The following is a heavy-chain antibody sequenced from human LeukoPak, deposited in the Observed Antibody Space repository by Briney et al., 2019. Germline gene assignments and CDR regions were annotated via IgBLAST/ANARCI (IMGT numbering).Heavy chain of an antibody. D-gene: IGHD3-3*01. Sequence: ASVKVSCKASGYTFTSYGISWVRQAPGQGLEWMGWISAYNGNTNYAQKLQGRVTMTTDTSTSTAYMELRSLRSDDTAVYYCARFRGRGITIFGAALGPWGQGTLVTVSS. V-gene: IGHV1-18*01. CDR2: ISAYNGNT. J-gene: IGHJ5*02. CDR3: ARFRGRGITIFGAALGP. CDR1: GYTFTSYG.